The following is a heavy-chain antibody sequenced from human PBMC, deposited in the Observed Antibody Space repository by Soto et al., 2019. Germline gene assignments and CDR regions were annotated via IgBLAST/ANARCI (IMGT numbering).Heavy chain of an antibody. Sequence: QVQLQESGPGLVKPSETLSLTCTVSGGSITNYYCSWFRQPPGKGLEWIGYIQYNGYSAYSLSLMWRLTMSMDTPKTQFSLVVESVTATDRAVYYSARHGFGPLHGLVDVWRQGTTVIVSS. CDR3: ARHGFGPLHGLVDV. CDR1: GGSITNYY. J-gene: IGHJ6*02. V-gene: IGHV4-59*08. D-gene: IGHD3-10*01. CDR2: IQYNGYS.